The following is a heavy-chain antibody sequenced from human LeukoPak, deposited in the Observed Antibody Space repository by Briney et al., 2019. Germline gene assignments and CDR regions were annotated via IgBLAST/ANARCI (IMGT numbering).Heavy chain of an antibody. CDR2: IGGSDGRT. Sequence: GGSLRLSCAASGFTFSTYAMSWVRQAPGKGLEWVSLIGGSDGRTRYADSVKGRFTISRDNSKNTLYLEMNSLRAEDTAVYYCAKDSSSYDWGYMDVWGKGTTVTISS. D-gene: IGHD3-22*01. V-gene: IGHV3-23*01. CDR3: AKDSSSYDWGYMDV. J-gene: IGHJ6*03. CDR1: GFTFSTYA.